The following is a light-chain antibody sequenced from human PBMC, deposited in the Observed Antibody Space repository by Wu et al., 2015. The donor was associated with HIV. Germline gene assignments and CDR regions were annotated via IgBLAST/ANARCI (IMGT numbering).Light chain of an antibody. V-gene: IGKV3-20*01. Sequence: EIVLTQSPGTLSLSPGERATLSCRASQSVTSNYLVWYQHKPGQAPRLLIYATSIRATGIPDRFSGSGSGTDFTLTISRLEPEDFAVYYCQQYASSSYSFGQGTSWRSN. CDR1: QSVTSNY. J-gene: IGKJ2*03. CDR2: ATS. CDR3: QQYASSSYS.